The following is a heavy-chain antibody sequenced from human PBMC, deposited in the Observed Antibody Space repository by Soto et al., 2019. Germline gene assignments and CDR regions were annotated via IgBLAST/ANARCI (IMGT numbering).Heavy chain of an antibody. Sequence: QVQLVQSGAEVKEPGSSVRVSCKASGGTFDNFIMNWVRQTPGQGLEWMGGIVPMLGTPTYAEKFKGRVTISATGSTSTMYMEVTSLRSEATAIYYCARNGTYSSSLSQYSGMDVWGQGTTVTVSS. J-gene: IGHJ6*02. D-gene: IGHD1-26*01. CDR1: GGTFDNFI. V-gene: IGHV1-69*01. CDR3: ARNGTYSSSLSQYSGMDV. CDR2: IVPMLGTP.